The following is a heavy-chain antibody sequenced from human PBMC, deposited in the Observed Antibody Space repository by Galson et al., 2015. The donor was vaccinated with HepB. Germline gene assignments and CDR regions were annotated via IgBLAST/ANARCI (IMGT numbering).Heavy chain of an antibody. V-gene: IGHV1-69*13. J-gene: IGHJ5*02. CDR3: ARKEDYYGSGSYYNNWFDP. D-gene: IGHD3-10*01. CDR1: GGTFSSYA. CDR2: IIPIFGTA. Sequence: SVKVSCKASGGTFSSYAISWVRQAPGQGLEWMGGIIPIFGTANYAQKFQGRVTITADESTSTAYMELSSLRSEDTAVYYCARKEDYYGSGSYYNNWFDPWGQGTLVTVSS.